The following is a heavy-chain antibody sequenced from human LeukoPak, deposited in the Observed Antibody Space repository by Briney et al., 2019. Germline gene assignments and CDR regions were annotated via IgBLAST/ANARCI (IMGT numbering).Heavy chain of an antibody. CDR1: GGSISSYY. CDR3: AAAGPMVRGVIHKAGFDY. V-gene: IGHV4-59*01. CDR2: IYYSGST. J-gene: IGHJ4*02. Sequence: SETLSLTCTVSGGSISSYYWSWIRQPPGKGLEWIGYIYYSGSTNYNPSLKSRVTISVDTSKNQFSLKLSSVTAADTAVYYCAAAGPMVRGVIHKAGFDYWGQGTLVTVSS. D-gene: IGHD3-10*01.